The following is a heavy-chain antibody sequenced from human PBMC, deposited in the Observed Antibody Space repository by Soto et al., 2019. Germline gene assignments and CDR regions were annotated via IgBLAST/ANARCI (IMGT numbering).Heavy chain of an antibody. CDR1: GGSINNNGYF. D-gene: IGHD2-15*01. J-gene: IGHJ6*02. Sequence: SETLSLTCTVSGGSINNNGYFWSWIRQPPGSGLEWIGHIYNSGSTYSNPSLKSRVTISVDTSKNQFSLKLSSVTAADTAVYYCASGYCSGGSCYSSDFYYYYGMDVWGQGTTVTVSS. V-gene: IGHV4-30-4*02. CDR2: IYNSGST. CDR3: ASGYCSGGSCYSSDFYYYYGMDV.